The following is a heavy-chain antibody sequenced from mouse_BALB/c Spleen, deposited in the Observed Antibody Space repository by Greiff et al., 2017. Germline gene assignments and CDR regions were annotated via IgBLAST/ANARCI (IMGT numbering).Heavy chain of an antibody. Sequence: VQLPQSGPELAKPGASVKMSCKASGYTFTSYWMHWVKQRPRPGLAWIGYINPSTGYTEYNQKFKDKATLAADKSSSTAYMQLSSLTSEDSAVYDGARSGGGDYARDYGGQGTAGNVAS. CDR3: ARSGGGDYARDY. CDR2: INPSTGYT. D-gene: IGHD1-1*02. CDR1: GYTFTSYW. V-gene: IGHV1-7*01. J-gene: IGHJ4*01.